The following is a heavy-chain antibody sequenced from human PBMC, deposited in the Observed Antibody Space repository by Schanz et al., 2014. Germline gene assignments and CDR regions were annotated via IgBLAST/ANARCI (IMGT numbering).Heavy chain of an antibody. CDR3: ARARSWPDY. D-gene: IGHD6-13*01. Sequence: QVQLQESGPGLVKPSQILSLTCNVSGDSMSSGGYYWNWIRQHPGKGLEWIGYIYDGGSTYYNPSLKSRVTISVDTSKNQFSLRLSSVTAADTAVYYCARARSWPDYWGQGTLVTVSS. J-gene: IGHJ4*02. V-gene: IGHV4-31*03. CDR2: IYDGGST. CDR1: GDSMSSGGYY.